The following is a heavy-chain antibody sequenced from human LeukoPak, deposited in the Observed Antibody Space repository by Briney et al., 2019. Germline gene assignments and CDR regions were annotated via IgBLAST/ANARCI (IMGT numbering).Heavy chain of an antibody. CDR1: GGSFSGYY. V-gene: IGHV4-34*01. J-gene: IGHJ5*02. CDR3: ARDLRFDIVVVPAALGWFDP. D-gene: IGHD2-2*01. CDR2: INHSGST. Sequence: SETLSLTSAVYGGSFSGYYWSWIRQPPGKGLEWIGEINHSGSTNYNPSLKSRVTISVDTSKNQFSLKLSSVTAADTAVYYCARDLRFDIVVVPAALGWFDPWGQGTLVTVSS.